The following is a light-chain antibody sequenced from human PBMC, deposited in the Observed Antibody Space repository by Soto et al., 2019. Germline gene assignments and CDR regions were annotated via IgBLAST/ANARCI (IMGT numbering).Light chain of an antibody. CDR3: QQYNNWPQI. CDR2: GAS. CDR1: QSVSTN. Sequence: EIVMTQSPATLSVSPGERATLSSRASQSVSTNLAWNQQKPGQAPRLLIYGASTRATGIPARFSGSGSGTEFTLTISSLQSEDFAVYYCQQYNNWPQIFGQGTKVDIK. V-gene: IGKV3-15*01. J-gene: IGKJ2*01.